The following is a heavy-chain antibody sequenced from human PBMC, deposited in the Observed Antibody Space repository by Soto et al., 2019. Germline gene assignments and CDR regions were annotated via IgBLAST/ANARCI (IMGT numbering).Heavy chain of an antibody. Sequence: QITLKESGPTLVKPTQTLTLTCTFSGFSLSTSGVGVGWIRQPPGKALEWLALIYWNDDKRYSPSLKSRLTITKDTSKNQVVLTMTNMDPVDTATYYCANRWGGFGVGTNRFDPWGQGTLVTVSS. J-gene: IGHJ5*02. CDR1: GFSLSTSGVG. D-gene: IGHD3-3*01. CDR3: ANRWGGFGVGTNRFDP. V-gene: IGHV2-5*01. CDR2: IYWNDDK.